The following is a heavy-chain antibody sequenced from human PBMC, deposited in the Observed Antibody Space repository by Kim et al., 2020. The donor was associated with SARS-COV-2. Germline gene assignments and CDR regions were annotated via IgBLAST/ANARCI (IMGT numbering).Heavy chain of an antibody. CDR1: GGSFSGYY. Sequence: SETLSLTCAVYGGSFSGYYWSWIRQPPGKGLEWIGEINHSGSTNYNPSLKSRVTISVDTSKNQFSLKLSSVTAADTAVYYCARTLITIFGVVIIRGGYFAYWRQGTLVTVSS. J-gene: IGHJ4*02. CDR3: ARTLITIFGVVIIRGGYFAY. V-gene: IGHV4-34*01. CDR2: INHSGST. D-gene: IGHD3-3*01.